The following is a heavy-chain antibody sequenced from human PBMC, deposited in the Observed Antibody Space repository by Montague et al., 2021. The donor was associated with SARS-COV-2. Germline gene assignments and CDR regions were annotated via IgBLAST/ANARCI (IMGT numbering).Heavy chain of an antibody. CDR1: GDSISGSRHF. V-gene: IGHV4-31*03. D-gene: IGHD3-10*01. J-gene: IGHJ4*02. Sequence: TLSLTCSVSGDSISGSRHFWNWIRQHPGKGFEWIVYIYHTGTTHYRPSLKSRATLSVDISQKQFSLKLNSMTAADTAIYYCARGVSYGSGFLSEWGPGTLVIVSS. CDR2: IYHTGTT. CDR3: ARGVSYGSGFLSE.